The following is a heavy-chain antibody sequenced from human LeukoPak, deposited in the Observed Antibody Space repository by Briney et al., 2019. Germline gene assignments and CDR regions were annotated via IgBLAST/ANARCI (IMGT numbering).Heavy chain of an antibody. Sequence: PGGSLRLSCAASGFTFRSYGMHCVRHAPGKGLVWVAFIRYDGSNKYYADSVKGRFTISRDNSKNTLYLQMNSLRAEDTAVYYCANALGSVSRDSSSWYFDYWGQETLVTVSS. J-gene: IGHJ4*02. CDR1: GFTFRSYG. CDR2: IRYDGSNK. V-gene: IGHV3-30*02. CDR3: ANALGSVSRDSSSWYFDY. D-gene: IGHD6-6*01.